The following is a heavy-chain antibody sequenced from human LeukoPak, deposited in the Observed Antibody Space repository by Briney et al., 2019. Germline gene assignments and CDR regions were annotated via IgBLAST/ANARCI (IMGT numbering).Heavy chain of an antibody. V-gene: IGHV4-31*03. CDR3: ARAGGSYLIDAFDI. D-gene: IGHD1-26*01. CDR2: IYYSGST. CDR1: GGSISSGGYY. Sequence: SQTLSLTRTVSGGSISSGGYYWSWIRQHPGKGLEWIGYIYYSGSTYYNPSLKSRVTISVDTSKNQFSLKLSSVTAADTAVYYCARAGGSYLIDAFDIWGQGTMVTVSS. J-gene: IGHJ3*02.